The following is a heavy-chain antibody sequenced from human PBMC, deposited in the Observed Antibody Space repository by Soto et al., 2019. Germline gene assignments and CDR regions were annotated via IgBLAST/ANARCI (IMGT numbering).Heavy chain of an antibody. Sequence: SETLSLTCTVWGGPISSSSYFWACIRRPPGKGLEWIWSIDFRGTTYTNPSLEMRVTISVDTSKNHFSLKLDSVTAADTAPYYCSRRAPEGFDPWGRGTLVTVSS. V-gene: IGHV4-39*02. CDR1: GGPISSSSYF. CDR2: IDFRGTT. CDR3: SRRAPEGFDP. J-gene: IGHJ5*02.